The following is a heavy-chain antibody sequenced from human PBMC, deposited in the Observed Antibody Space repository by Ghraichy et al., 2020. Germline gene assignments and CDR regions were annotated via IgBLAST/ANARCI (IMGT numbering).Heavy chain of an antibody. J-gene: IGHJ6*02. D-gene: IGHD6-25*01. CDR1: GFTVSSNY. V-gene: IGHV3-66*01. Sequence: GGSLRLSCVASGFTVSSNYMSRVRQAPGRGLEWVSVIYSGGSTYYADSVRGRFTISRDNSKNTLYLQMNSLRAEDTAVYYCARDAAAYYYAMDVGGQGTTFTAS. CDR3: ARDAAAYYYAMDV. CDR2: IYSGGST.